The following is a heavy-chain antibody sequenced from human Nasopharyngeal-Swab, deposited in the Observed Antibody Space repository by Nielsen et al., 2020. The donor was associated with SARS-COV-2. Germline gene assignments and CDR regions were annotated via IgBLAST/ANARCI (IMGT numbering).Heavy chain of an antibody. V-gene: IGHV4-39*02. J-gene: IGHJ4*02. CDR2: IYYSGST. D-gene: IGHD4-17*01. CDR3: ARVPSDYGDPAGFDY. CDR1: GGSISSSSYY. Sequence: SETLSLTCTASGGSISSSSYYWGWIRQPPGKGLEWIGYIYYSGSTYYNPSLESRVSMSVDTSKNHFSLKVSSVTAADTAVYYCARVPSDYGDPAGFDYWGQGTLVTVSS.